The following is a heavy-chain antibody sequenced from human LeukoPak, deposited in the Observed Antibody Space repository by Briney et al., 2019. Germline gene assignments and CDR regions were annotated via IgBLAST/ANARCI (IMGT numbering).Heavy chain of an antibody. CDR2: ISASGGNS. CDR1: GFTFSDSA. J-gene: IGHJ5*02. D-gene: IGHD1-1*01. V-gene: IGHV3-23*01. Sequence: GGSLRLSCEASGFTFSDSAMSWVRQASGRGLEWVSLISASGGNSYYADSVKGRFTVSRDSSKNTLHLQMNSLRAEDTAVYYCAKSDWNDDWFDPWGQGTLVTVSS. CDR3: AKSDWNDDWFDP.